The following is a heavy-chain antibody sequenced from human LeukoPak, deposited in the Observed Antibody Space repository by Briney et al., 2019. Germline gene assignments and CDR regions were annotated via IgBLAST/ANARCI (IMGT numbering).Heavy chain of an antibody. CDR3: ARAPEMASKFYYYGMDV. V-gene: IGHV3-23*01. CDR1: GFAFSGSG. Sequence: GGSLRLSCAASGFAFSGSGMSWVRQAPGKGLEWISSSGDSDGSTYYADSLKGRFTISRDNSKNTLYLQMNSLRAEDTAVYYCARAPEMASKFYYYGMDVWGQGTTVTVSS. D-gene: IGHD5-24*01. J-gene: IGHJ6*02. CDR2: SGDSDGST.